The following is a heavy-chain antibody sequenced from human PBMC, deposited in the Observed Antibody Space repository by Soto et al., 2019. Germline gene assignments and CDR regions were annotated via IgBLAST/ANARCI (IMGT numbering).Heavy chain of an antibody. CDR2: ISYDGSNK. D-gene: IGHD5-12*01. CDR3: ARDYYRFNSGYGFSMDV. CDR1: SSYA. J-gene: IGHJ6*02. Sequence: SSYAMHWVRQAPGKGLEWVAVISYDGSNKYYADSVKGRFTISRDNSKNTLYLQMNSLIAEDTAVYYCARDYYRFNSGYGFSMDVWGQGTTVTVSS. V-gene: IGHV3-30-3*01.